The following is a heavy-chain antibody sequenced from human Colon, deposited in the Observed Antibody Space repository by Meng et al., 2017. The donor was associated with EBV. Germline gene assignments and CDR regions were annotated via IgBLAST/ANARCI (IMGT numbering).Heavy chain of an antibody. Sequence: QELGSVTVKSSQDLSLTCACLCGAITCGGCYWSWIRQPPGKGLWCIGYICYPGSTYYNPSLKSRVTISLDTSKYQFSLKLSSVTAADTAVYYCARDQIGGDGWFDPWGRGTLVTVSS. CDR1: GAITCGGCY. CDR3: ARDQIGGDGWFDP. D-gene: IGHD3-10*01. CDR2: ICYPGST. V-gene: IGHV4-30-4*01. J-gene: IGHJ5*02.